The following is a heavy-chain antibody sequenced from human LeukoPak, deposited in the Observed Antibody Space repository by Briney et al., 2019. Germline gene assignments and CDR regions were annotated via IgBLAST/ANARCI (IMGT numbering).Heavy chain of an antibody. CDR2: ITGSGGST. CDR1: GFTFSSYA. J-gene: IGHJ4*02. CDR3: AKGSSSSRPYYFDY. Sequence: PGGSLRLSCAASGFTFSSYAMSWVRQAPGEGVVWVSAITGSGGSTYHADSVRGRFTISRDNSKETLYLQMDSLRVEDTAVYYCAKGSSSSRPYYFDYWGQGTLVTVSS. D-gene: IGHD6-6*01. V-gene: IGHV3-23*01.